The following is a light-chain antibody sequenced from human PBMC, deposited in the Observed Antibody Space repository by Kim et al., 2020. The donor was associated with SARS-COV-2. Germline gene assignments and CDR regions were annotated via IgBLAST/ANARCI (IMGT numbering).Light chain of an antibody. Sequence: ETTLTPSPAFMSATPGDKVNISCKASQDIDDDMNWYQQKPREAAIFIILEATTLVPGISPPFSGSGCGTDFTLTINNIESEDATYYICLQHDNSPARYSLGQGTKLEI. J-gene: IGKJ2*01. CDR3: LQHDNSPARYS. CDR1: QDIDDD. CDR2: EAT. V-gene: IGKV5-2*01.